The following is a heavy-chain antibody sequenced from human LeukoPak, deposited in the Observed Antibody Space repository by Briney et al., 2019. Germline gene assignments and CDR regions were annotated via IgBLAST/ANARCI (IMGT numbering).Heavy chain of an antibody. Sequence: GGSLRLSCAASGFTFSSFGLHWVRQAPGRGLEWVALISPDGSYAYYADSVKGRLTISRDNPENTFYLQLTNVRSEDAAVYFCARDHGAFDYWGQGTLVTVSS. CDR3: ARDHGAFDY. CDR2: ISPDGSYA. CDR1: GFTFSSFG. V-gene: IGHV3-30*04. J-gene: IGHJ4*02. D-gene: IGHD3-10*01.